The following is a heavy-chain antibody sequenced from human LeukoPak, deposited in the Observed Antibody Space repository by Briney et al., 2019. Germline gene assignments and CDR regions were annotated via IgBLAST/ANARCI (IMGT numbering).Heavy chain of an antibody. D-gene: IGHD1-26*01. V-gene: IGHV1-69*05. CDR3: ARDLDTASGTTTPAWFDP. J-gene: IGHJ5*02. CDR1: GGTFSSYA. CDR2: IIPIFGTA. Sequence: ASVKVSCKASGGTFSSYAISWVRQAPGQGLEWMGRIIPIFGTANYAQKFQGRVTITTDESTSTAYMELNSLRAEDTAVYYCARDLDTASGTTTPAWFDPWGQGTLVTVSS.